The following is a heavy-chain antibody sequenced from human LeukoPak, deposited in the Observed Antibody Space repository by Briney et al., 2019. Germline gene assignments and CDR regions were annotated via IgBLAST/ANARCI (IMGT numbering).Heavy chain of an antibody. CDR3: ARETYGGNSYYFDY. CDR1: GFTFSSYW. V-gene: IGHV3-7*01. CDR2: IKQDGSEK. Sequence: GGSLRLSCAASGFTFSSYWMSWVRQAPGKGLEWVANIKQDGSEKYYVDSVKGRFTISRDNAKNSLYLQMNSLRADDTAVYYCARETYGGNSYYFDYWGQGTLVTVSS. D-gene: IGHD4-23*01. J-gene: IGHJ4*02.